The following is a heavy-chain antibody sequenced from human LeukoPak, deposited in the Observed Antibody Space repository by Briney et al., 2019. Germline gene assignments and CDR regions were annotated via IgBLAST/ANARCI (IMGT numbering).Heavy chain of an antibody. V-gene: IGHV4-30-4*08. D-gene: IGHD2-15*01. CDR2: IYYSGST. CDR3: ARVLGYCSGGSCYDLKFDP. J-gene: IGHJ5*02. CDR1: VGSISSGDYY. Sequence: SQTLSLTCTVSVGSISSGDYYWSWIRQPPGKGLEWIGYIYYSGSTYYNPSLKSRVTISVDTSKNQFSLKLSSVTAADTAVYYCARVLGYCSGGSCYDLKFDPWGQGTLVTVSS.